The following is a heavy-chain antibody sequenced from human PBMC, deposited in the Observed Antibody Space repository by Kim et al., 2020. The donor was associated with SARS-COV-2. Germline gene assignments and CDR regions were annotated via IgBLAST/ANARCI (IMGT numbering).Heavy chain of an antibody. Sequence: ASVKVSCKASGYTFINYGISWVRQAPGQGLEWMGWISAYNGNTDYAQKLQGRVTMTTDTSTSTAYMEVRSLRSDDTAVYYCARDTMGSSRYYYYGMDVWGQGTTVTVSS. CDR1: GYTFINYG. V-gene: IGHV1-18*01. D-gene: IGHD3-10*01. J-gene: IGHJ6*02. CDR3: ARDTMGSSRYYYYGMDV. CDR2: ISAYNGNT.